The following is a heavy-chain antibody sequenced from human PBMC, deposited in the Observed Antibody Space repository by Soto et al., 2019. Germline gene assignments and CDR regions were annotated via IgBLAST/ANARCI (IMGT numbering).Heavy chain of an antibody. CDR3: ARDMRHDYASGRLDY. V-gene: IGHV3-30-3*01. D-gene: IGHD3-10*01. J-gene: IGHJ4*02. CDR1: GFPFSDVP. CDR2: ISYDGNDE. Sequence: GGSQRLSCVASGFPFSDVPLPWVRLAPGKGLEWVAVISYDGNDESYSDSVKGRFTISRDNSKTTVYLQMNSLRADDMAVYHCARDMRHDYASGRLDYLGQGTLVTVSS.